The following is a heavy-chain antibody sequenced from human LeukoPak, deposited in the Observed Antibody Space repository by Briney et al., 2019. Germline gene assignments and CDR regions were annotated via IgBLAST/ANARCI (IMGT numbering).Heavy chain of an antibody. CDR1: GGSVSSYY. CDR2: IYSSENT. D-gene: IGHD3-10*01. J-gene: IGHJ4*02. Sequence: PSETLSLTCTVSGGSVSSYYWSWVRQPPGKGLEWIGHIYSSENTKYNSSLESRVTMSLDTSKNRFFLTMTSVTAADTVVYYCARGVNYYGSGSYYRVFDYWGQGTLVTVSS. CDR3: ARGVNYYGSGSYYRVFDY. V-gene: IGHV4-4*09.